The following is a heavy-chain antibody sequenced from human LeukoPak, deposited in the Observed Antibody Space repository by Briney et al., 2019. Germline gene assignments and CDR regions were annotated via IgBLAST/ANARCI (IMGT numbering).Heavy chain of an antibody. V-gene: IGHV3-23*01. CDR1: GFTVSSNY. CDR3: AKGAYDYIEVAYFDY. D-gene: IGHD5-12*01. CDR2: IIGSGGST. Sequence: GGSLRLSCAASGFTVSSNYTSWVRQAPGKGLEWVSGIIGSGGSTYYADSVKGRFTISRDNSKNTLYLQVNSLTAEDTAVYYCAKGAYDYIEVAYFDYWGQGTLVTVSS. J-gene: IGHJ4*02.